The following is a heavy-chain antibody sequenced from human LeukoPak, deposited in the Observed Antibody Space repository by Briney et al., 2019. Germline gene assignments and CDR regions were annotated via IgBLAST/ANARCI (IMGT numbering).Heavy chain of an antibody. Sequence: GGSLRLSCAASGFTFNNYAMSWVRQAPGKGLEWVSAVSGTGTNTYYADSVKGRFTISRDNSKNTLYLQMNSLRAEYTAVYYCAKGVAVASPYYFDYWGQGTLVTVSS. CDR1: GFTFNNYA. D-gene: IGHD6-19*01. J-gene: IGHJ4*02. V-gene: IGHV3-23*01. CDR2: VSGTGTNT. CDR3: AKGVAVASPYYFDY.